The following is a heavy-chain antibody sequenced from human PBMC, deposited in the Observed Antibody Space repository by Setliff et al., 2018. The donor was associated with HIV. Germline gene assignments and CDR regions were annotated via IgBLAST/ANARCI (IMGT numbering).Heavy chain of an antibody. J-gene: IGHJ6*03. CDR1: GGTFNSFA. V-gene: IGHV1-69*04. CDR2: IIPIFGEA. D-gene: IGHD6-19*01. CDR3: AKGSFDSSGWAHYYYYYMDV. Sequence: SVKVSCKASGGTFNSFAINWVRQAPGQGLEWIGKIIPIFGEANYAQKFRGRVTLTADKSTSTAYMELSSLRSEDTAVYYCAKGSFDSSGWAHYYYYYMDVWGKGTTVTVSS.